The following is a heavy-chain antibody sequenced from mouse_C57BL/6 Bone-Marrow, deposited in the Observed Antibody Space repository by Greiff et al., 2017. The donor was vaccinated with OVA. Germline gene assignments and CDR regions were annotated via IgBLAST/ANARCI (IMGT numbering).Heavy chain of an antibody. D-gene: IGHD2-4*01. CDR2: ISYDGSN. CDR3: AREGIYYEGY. J-gene: IGHJ3*01. V-gene: IGHV3-6*01. CDR1: GYSLTSGYY. Sequence: EVQLQESGPGLVKPSQSLSLTCSVTGYSLTSGYYWNWIRQFPGNKLEWVGYISYDGSNNYNPSLKNRISITRDTSKNQFFLKLNSVTTEDTATYYCAREGIYYEGYWGQGTLVTVSA.